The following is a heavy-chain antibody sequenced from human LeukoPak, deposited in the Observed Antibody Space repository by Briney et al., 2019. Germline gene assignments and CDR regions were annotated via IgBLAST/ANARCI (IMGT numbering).Heavy chain of an antibody. CDR3: ATEQQRRYYFDY. V-gene: IGHV1-24*01. CDR2: FDPEDGET. Sequence: ASVKVPCKVSGYTLTELSMHWVRQAPGKGLEWMGGFDPEDGETIYAQKFQGRVTMTEDTSTDTAYMELSSLRSEDTAVYYCATEQQRRYYFDYWGQGTLVTVSS. D-gene: IGHD6-13*01. CDR1: GYTLTELS. J-gene: IGHJ4*02.